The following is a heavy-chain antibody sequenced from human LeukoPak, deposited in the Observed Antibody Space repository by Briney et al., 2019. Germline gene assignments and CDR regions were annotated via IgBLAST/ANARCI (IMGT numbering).Heavy chain of an antibody. J-gene: IGHJ2*01. D-gene: IGHD5-24*01. V-gene: IGHV4-59*01. CDR2: IYYSGST. Sequence: SETLSLTCTVSGGSISSYYWSWIRQPPGKGLEWIGDIYYSGSTNYNPSLKSRVTISVDTSKNQFSLKLSSVTAADTAVYYCARAGWLQSKRIQHWYFDLWGRGTLVTVSS. CDR1: GGSISSYY. CDR3: ARAGWLQSKRIQHWYFDL.